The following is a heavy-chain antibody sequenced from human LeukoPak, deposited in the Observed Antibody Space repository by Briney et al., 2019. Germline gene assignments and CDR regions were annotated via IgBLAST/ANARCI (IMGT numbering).Heavy chain of an antibody. CDR1: GFTFGDYG. CDR2: ISWNSDST. D-gene: IGHD1-20*01. V-gene: IGHV3-20*04. J-gene: IGHJ5*02. CDR3: ARDRRGITGTEWFDP. Sequence: GGSLRLSCEGSGFTFGDYGMSWVHQAPGKGPEWVAGISWNSDSTGYPDSVKGRFTISRDNAKNSLYLQMNSLRVEDTALYYCARDRRGITGTEWFDPWGQGTLVTVSS.